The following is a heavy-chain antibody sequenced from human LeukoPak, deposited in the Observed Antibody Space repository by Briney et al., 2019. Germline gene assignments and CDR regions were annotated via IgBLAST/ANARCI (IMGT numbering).Heavy chain of an antibody. CDR3: ARSYYYYGMDV. V-gene: IGHV3-53*01. Sequence: GGSLRLSCAASGITVTSNYMSWVRQAPGKGLEWVSIVYSGGSTYYADSVKGRFTISRDNSKNTLFLQMDSLRAEDTAVYYCARSYYYYGMDVWGQGTTVTVSS. CDR2: VYSGGST. CDR1: GITVTSNY. J-gene: IGHJ6*02.